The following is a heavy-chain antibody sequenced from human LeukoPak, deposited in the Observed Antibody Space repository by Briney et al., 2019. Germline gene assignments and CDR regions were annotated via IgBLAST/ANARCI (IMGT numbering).Heavy chain of an antibody. V-gene: IGHV1-2*02. CDR1: GYTFTGYF. Sequence: GASVKVSCKASGYTFTGYFMHWVRQAPGQGLEWMGWINPNSGGTNYAQKFQGRVTMTRDTSISTAYMELSRLRSDDTAVYYCARYHIYYYYMDVWGKGTTVTVSS. J-gene: IGHJ6*03. CDR3: ARYHIYYYYMDV. D-gene: IGHD2-2*01. CDR2: INPNSGGT.